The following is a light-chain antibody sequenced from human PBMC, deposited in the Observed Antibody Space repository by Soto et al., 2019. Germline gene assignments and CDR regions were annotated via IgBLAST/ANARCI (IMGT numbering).Light chain of an antibody. V-gene: IGKV3-20*01. CDR3: QQSGSSPYT. CDR2: GAS. Sequence: EIVLTQSPGTLSLSPGERVTLSCRASQSVTSSYLAWYQQKPGQAPRLLIYGASSRATGIPDRFSGSGSGTDFTLTISRLEPEDFAVYFCQQSGSSPYTFGQGTTLEIK. J-gene: IGKJ2*01. CDR1: QSVTSSY.